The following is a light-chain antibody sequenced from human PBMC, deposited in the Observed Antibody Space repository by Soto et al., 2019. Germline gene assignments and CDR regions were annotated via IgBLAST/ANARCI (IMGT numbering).Light chain of an antibody. CDR2: DAS. J-gene: IGKJ5*01. CDR1: QSVSNY. Sequence: ENVLTQSPATLSLSPGDTATLSCRATQSVSNYLAWYQQKLGQAPRLLIYDASKRATGIPARFSGSGSGTDFTLTISSLEPEDFAVYFGQQRSDWPPTCGQGTRLEIK. CDR3: QQRSDWPPT. V-gene: IGKV3-11*01.